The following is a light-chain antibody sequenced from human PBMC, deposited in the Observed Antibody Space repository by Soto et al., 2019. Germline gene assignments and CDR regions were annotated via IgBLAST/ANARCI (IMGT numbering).Light chain of an antibody. CDR1: QSIDTN. J-gene: IGKJ1*01. CDR2: GAS. CDR3: QQHGSSPQT. V-gene: IGKV3-20*01. Sequence: EIVMTQSPATLSVSPGEGATLSCRASQSIDTNLAWYQQKPGQAPRLLIYGASSRATGIPDRFSGSGSGTDFTLTISRLEPEDFAVYYCQQHGSSPQTFGQGTKVDIK.